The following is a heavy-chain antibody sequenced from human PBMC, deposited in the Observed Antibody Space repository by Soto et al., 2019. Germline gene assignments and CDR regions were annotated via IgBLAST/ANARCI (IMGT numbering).Heavy chain of an antibody. J-gene: IGHJ5*02. D-gene: IGHD6-13*01. CDR3: AKDVGFQQLLFVFET. CDR1: GGTFSNFG. V-gene: IGHV1-69*01. CDR2: IIPIFASS. Sequence: QVQLVQSGAEVKKPGSSVRVSCKASGGTFSNFGFSWVRQAPGQGLEWMGGIIPIFASSNYAQKFQDRLTITADESTSTAYMDLSSLRSEDTAVYFCAKDVGFQQLLFVFETWGQGTLVTVSS.